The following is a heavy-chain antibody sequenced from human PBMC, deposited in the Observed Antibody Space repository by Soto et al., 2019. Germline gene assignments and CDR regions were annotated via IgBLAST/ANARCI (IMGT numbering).Heavy chain of an antibody. CDR1: GYTLTESS. D-gene: IGHD3-10*01. CDR3: ATGLVRGVIPSADDY. J-gene: IGHJ4*02. Sequence: ASVKGSCKVSGYTLTESSMHWVRQAPGKGLEWMGGFDPEDGETIYAQKFQGRVTMTEDTSTDTAYMELSSLRSEDTAVYYCATGLVRGVIPSADDYWGQGTLVTVSS. CDR2: FDPEDGET. V-gene: IGHV1-24*01.